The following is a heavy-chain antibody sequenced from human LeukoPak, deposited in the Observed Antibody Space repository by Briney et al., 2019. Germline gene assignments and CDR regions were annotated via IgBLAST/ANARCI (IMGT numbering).Heavy chain of an antibody. CDR3: ATNGGIAAAGRFWFDP. J-gene: IGHJ5*02. V-gene: IGHV1-46*03. Sequence: ASVKVSCKASGYTFTSYCMHWVRQAPGQGLEWMGIINPSGGSTSYAQKFQGRVTITADKSTSTAYMELSSLRSEDTAVYYCATNGGIAAAGRFWFDPWGQGTLVTVSS. CDR1: GYTFTSYC. CDR2: INPSGGST. D-gene: IGHD6-13*01.